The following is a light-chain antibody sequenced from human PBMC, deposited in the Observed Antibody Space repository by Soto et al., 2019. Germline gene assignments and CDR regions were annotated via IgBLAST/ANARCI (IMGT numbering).Light chain of an antibody. CDR3: LQDFNYPRT. J-gene: IGKJ1*01. Sequence: DIQMTQSPSTLSASVGDRVTITCRASQSISSWLAWYQQKPGKAPKLLIYKASTLKSGVPSRFSGSGSGTDFTLAISSLQPEDFATYFCLQDFNYPRTFGQGTKVDI. V-gene: IGKV1-5*03. CDR2: KAS. CDR1: QSISSW.